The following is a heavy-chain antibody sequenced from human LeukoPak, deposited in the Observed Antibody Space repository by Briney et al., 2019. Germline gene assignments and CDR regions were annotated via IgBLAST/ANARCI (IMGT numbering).Heavy chain of an antibody. CDR3: ARDINAYCSSTSCYQPYFDY. V-gene: IGHV1-18*01. D-gene: IGHD2-2*01. J-gene: IGHJ4*02. Sequence: ASVKVSCKASGYTFTSYGISWVRQAPGQGLEWMGWISAYNGNTNYAQKPQGRVTMTTDTSTSTAYMELRSLRSDDTAVYYCARDINAYCSSTSCYQPYFDYWGQGTLVTVSS. CDR2: ISAYNGNT. CDR1: GYTFTSYG.